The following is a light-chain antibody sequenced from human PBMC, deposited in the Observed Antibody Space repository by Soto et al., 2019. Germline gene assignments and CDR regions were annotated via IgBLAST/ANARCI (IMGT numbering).Light chain of an antibody. CDR1: SSNIGAGYD. V-gene: IGLV1-40*01. J-gene: IGLJ2*01. CDR2: GNS. Sequence: QSVLTQPPSVSGAPGQRVTISCTGSSSNIGAGYDVHWYQQLPGTAPKLLIYGNSNRPSGVPDRFSGSKSGTSASLAITGLQDGEEADYSSQSFDSSSVVFGGGTKLTAL. CDR3: QSFDSSSVV.